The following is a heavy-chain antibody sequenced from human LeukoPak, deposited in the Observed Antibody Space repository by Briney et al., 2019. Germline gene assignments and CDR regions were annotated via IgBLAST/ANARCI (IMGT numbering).Heavy chain of an antibody. CDR2: ISGGGATS. D-gene: IGHD6-13*01. CDR3: AKDGSSGIAATADAFDI. J-gene: IGHJ3*02. V-gene: IGHV3-23*01. Sequence: PGGSLRLSCAASGFTFNTYAMSWVRQAPGKGLEWVSAISGGGATSYYADSVEGRFTIFRDNSKNTLYLQMNSLRAEDTAIYYCAKDGSSGIAATADAFDIWGQGTMVTVSS. CDR1: GFTFNTYA.